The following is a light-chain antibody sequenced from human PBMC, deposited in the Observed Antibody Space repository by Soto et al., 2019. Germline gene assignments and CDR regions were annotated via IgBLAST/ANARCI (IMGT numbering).Light chain of an antibody. Sequence: DLQMTQSPFPPSASVGARITTICRASQTISTYLTWYQQKPGKAPKLLIYAASSLQGGVPSRFSGSGSGTDFTLTISSLQPEDFATYYCQQTYSSPWTFGQGTKVDIK. CDR1: QTISTY. CDR3: QQTYSSPWT. CDR2: AAS. J-gene: IGKJ1*01. V-gene: IGKV1-39*01.